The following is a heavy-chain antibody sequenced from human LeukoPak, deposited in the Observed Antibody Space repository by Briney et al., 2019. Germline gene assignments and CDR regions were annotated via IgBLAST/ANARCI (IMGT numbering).Heavy chain of an antibody. CDR3: ARDTVAGNYLDH. D-gene: IGHD6-19*01. CDR2: TYYRSKWFN. J-gene: IGHJ4*02. Sequence: SQTLSLTCAISGDSVSSISSTWNWIRQSPSRGLEWLGRTYYRSKWFNDHAVSVKSRMTINPDTSKNQFSLQLNSVTPEDTAAYYCARDTVAGNYLDHWGQGTLVTVSS. V-gene: IGHV6-1*01. CDR1: GDSVSSISST.